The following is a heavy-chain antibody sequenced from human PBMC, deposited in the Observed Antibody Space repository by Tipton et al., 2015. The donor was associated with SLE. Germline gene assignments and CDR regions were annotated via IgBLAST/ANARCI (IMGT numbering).Heavy chain of an antibody. CDR3: ARAAGNFGDYFDN. CDR2: IFYSGST. D-gene: IGHD3-10*01. Sequence: LRLSCTVSDGSVSSANYYWSWIRQPPGKGLEWIGYIFYSGSTSYNPSLESRVTMSIDTSNNHFSLDLRSVTAADTAIYYCARAAGNFGDYFDNWGQGILVTVSS. V-gene: IGHV4-61*03. CDR1: DGSVSSANYY. J-gene: IGHJ4*02.